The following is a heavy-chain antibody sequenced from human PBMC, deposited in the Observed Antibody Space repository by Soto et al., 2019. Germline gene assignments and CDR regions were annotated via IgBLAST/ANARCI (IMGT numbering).Heavy chain of an antibody. V-gene: IGHV3-23*01. Sequence: PGGSLRLSCAASGFTFSSYAMSWVRQAPGKGLEWVSGISGSGGSTYYADSVKGRFTISRDNSKNTLYLQMNSLRVEDTDVYYCAKDPRLELRGVDSWGQGTQVTVSS. CDR2: ISGSGGST. J-gene: IGHJ4*02. CDR1: GFTFSSYA. D-gene: IGHD1-7*01. CDR3: AKDPRLELRGVDS.